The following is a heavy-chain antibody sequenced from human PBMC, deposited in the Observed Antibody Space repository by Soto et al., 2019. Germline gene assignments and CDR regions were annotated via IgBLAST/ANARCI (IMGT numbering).Heavy chain of an antibody. CDR2: ISYTSRTI. Sequence: GGSLRLSCVASGFTFSDYSLNWVRQAPGRGLEWLSYISYTSRTIYYADSVKGRFTISRDNDENSLFLQMNSLGAEDTAVYYCTRDRTPAVRGIEAISAWGQGTLVTVSS. CDR1: GFTFSDYS. CDR3: TRDRTPAVRGIEAISA. D-gene: IGHD5-18*01. J-gene: IGHJ5*02. V-gene: IGHV3-48*01.